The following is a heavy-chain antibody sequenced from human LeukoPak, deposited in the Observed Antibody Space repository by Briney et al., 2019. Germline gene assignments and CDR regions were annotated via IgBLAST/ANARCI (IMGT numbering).Heavy chain of an antibody. Sequence: ASVKVSRKASAYTFTSYGISWVRQAHGQGLEWMGWISAYNGNTNYAQKLQGRVTMTTDTSTSTAYMELRSLRSDDTAVYYCARIVGGTRGNWFDPWGQGTLVTVSS. CDR2: ISAYNGNT. J-gene: IGHJ5*02. V-gene: IGHV1-18*01. D-gene: IGHD1-14*01. CDR3: ARIVGGTRGNWFDP. CDR1: AYTFTSYG.